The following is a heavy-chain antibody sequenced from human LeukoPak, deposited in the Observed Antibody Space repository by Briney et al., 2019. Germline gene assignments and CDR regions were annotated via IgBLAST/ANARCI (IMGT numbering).Heavy chain of an antibody. CDR3: ARGNTARGMYNWFDP. Sequence: SVKVSCKASGYTFTSYGISWVRQAPGQGLEWMGGIIPIFGTANYAQKFQGRVTITADESTSTAYMELSSLRSEDTAVYYCARGNTARGMYNWFDPWGQGTLVTVSS. D-gene: IGHD5-18*01. CDR1: GYTFTSYG. CDR2: IIPIFGTA. V-gene: IGHV1-69*13. J-gene: IGHJ5*02.